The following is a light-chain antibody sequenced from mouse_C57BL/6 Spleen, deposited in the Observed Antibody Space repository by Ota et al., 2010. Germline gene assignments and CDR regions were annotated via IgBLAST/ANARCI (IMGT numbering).Light chain of an antibody. CDR3: QNDHSYPFT. V-gene: IGKV8-28*01. Sequence: DIVMTQYSISLSVSAGEKVTMSCKSSXSLLNSGNQKNYLAWYQQKPGQPPKLLIYGASTRESGVPDRFTGSGSGTDFTLTISSVQAEDLAVYYCQNDHSYPFTFGSGTKLEIK. CDR1: XSLLNSGNQKNY. J-gene: IGKJ4*01. CDR2: GAS.